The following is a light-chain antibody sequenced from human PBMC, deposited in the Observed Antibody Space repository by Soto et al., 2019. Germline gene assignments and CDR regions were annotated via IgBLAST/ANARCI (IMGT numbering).Light chain of an antibody. Sequence: ALTQPPSASGSPGQSVTISCTGTSSDVGGYNFVSWYQQHPGKAPKLMIYGVSERPSGVSDRFSGSKSGTTASLTVSGLQAEDEADYYCSSYAGSNILVFGTETKVTVL. V-gene: IGLV2-8*01. CDR1: SSDVGGYNF. CDR3: SSYAGSNILV. CDR2: GVS. J-gene: IGLJ1*01.